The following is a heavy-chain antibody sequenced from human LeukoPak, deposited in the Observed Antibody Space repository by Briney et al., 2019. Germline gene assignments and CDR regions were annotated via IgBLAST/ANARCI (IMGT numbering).Heavy chain of an antibody. Sequence: GGSLRLSCAASGFSFSNTWTNWVRQAPGKGLEWVGRIKSEADGGTTDYAAPVKGRFTISRDDSKNTLYLQMNNLKTEDTAVYYCTTSGDYYGWGQGTLVTVSS. CDR2: IKSEADGGTT. V-gene: IGHV3-15*07. D-gene: IGHD3-22*01. CDR1: GFSFSNTW. CDR3: TTSGDYYG. J-gene: IGHJ4*02.